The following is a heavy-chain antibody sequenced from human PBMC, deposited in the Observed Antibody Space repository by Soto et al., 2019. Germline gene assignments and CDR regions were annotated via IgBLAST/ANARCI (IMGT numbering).Heavy chain of an antibody. CDR2: ISGSDGST. J-gene: IGHJ4*02. V-gene: IGHV3-23*01. CDR3: AKDRESDAWYEDY. D-gene: IGHD6-13*01. CDR1: GFSFSSYA. Sequence: GGSLRLSCVASGFSFSSYAMSWVRQAPGKGLEWVAGISGSDGSTYYADSVKGRFTISRDNSKNTLYLQMNSLKAEDTSVYYCAKDRESDAWYEDYWGQGTPVTVSS.